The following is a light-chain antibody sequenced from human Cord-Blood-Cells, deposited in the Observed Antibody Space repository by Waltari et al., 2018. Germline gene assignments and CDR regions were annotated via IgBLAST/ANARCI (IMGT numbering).Light chain of an antibody. Sequence: QSALTQPASVSGSPGPSITISCTGTSSDVGGYHYVSWYQQHPGKAPKLMIYDVSKRPSGVSNRFSGSKSGNTASLTISGLQAEDEADYYCSSYTSSSTLVFGGGTKLTVL. CDR1: SSDVGGYHY. CDR3: SSYTSSSTLV. CDR2: DVS. J-gene: IGLJ2*01. V-gene: IGLV2-14*01.